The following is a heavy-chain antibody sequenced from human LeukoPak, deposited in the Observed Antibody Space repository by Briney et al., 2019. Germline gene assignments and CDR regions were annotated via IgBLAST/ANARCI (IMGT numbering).Heavy chain of an antibody. CDR2: ISAYNGNT. CDR3: ARGPPVYGGSCYGY. Sequence: GASVKVSCKASGYTFTRYGIGWVRQAPGQGLEWMGWISAYNGNTNYAQKLQGRVTMTTDTSTSTAYMELRSLRSDDTAVYYCARGPPVYGGSCYGYWGQGTLVTVSS. D-gene: IGHD2-15*01. J-gene: IGHJ4*02. V-gene: IGHV1-18*01. CDR1: GYTFTRYG.